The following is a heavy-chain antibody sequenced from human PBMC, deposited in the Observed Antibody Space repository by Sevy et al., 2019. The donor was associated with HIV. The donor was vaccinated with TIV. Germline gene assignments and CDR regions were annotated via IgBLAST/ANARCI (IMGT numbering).Heavy chain of an antibody. CDR3: XXXXXXXXXWRSDY. Sequence: GGSLRLSCAASGFTFSSYRMTWVRQAPGKGLEWVSCISSTSAYINYADSVKGRFTISRDNAKNLLYLQMDSLRAEDXXXXXXXXXXXXXXXWRSDYWGQGTLVTVSS. CDR1: GFTFSSYR. CDR2: ISSTSAYI. D-gene: IGHD3-3*01. V-gene: IGHV3-21*01. J-gene: IGHJ4*02.